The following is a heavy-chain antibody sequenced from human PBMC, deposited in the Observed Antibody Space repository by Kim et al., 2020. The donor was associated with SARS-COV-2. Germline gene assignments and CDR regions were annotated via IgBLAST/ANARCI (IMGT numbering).Heavy chain of an antibody. J-gene: IGHJ4*01. D-gene: IGHD3-10*01. V-gene: IGHV3-30*04. Sequence: GGSLRLSCAASGFTFSSYAMHWVRQAPGKGLEWVAVISYDGSNKYYADSVKGRFTISRDNSKNTLYLQMNSLRAEDTAVYYCARGAYGFYGSGGYLDYWG. CDR1: GFTFSSYA. CDR3: ARGAYGFYGSGGYLDY. CDR2: ISYDGSNK.